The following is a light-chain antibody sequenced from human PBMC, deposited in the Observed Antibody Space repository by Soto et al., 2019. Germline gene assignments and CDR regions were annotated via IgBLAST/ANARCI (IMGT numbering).Light chain of an antibody. CDR1: QRISSSY. CDR3: QQYGMSPWT. Sequence: DIVLTQSPCTLSLSPGERATLSCRASQRISSSYLAWYQQRPGQAPSLLIYGASSRATGIPDRFSGSGSGTEFTLTISRLEHEDFAVYYCQQYGMSPWTFGQGTKVEI. CDR2: GAS. J-gene: IGKJ1*01. V-gene: IGKV3-20*01.